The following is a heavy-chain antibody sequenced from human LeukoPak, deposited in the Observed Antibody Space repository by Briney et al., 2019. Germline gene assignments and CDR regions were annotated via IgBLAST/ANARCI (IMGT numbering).Heavy chain of an antibody. Sequence: ASVKVSCKASGYTFTSYGISWVRQAPGQGLEWVAWISAYNSNKNSAEKFQGRVTMTIDTSTSTAYMELRSLRSDDTAVYYCARDLGSASSGYYYTIYWFDPWGQGTLVTVSS. D-gene: IGHD3-22*01. J-gene: IGHJ5*02. V-gene: IGHV1-18*04. CDR1: GYTFTSYG. CDR2: ISAYNSNK. CDR3: ARDLGSASSGYYYTIYWFDP.